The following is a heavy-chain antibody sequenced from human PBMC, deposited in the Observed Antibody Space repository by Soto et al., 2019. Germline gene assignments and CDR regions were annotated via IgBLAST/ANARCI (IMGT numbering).Heavy chain of an antibody. Sequence: GGSLRLSCAASGFTFSDYYMSWIRQAPGKGLEWVSYISSSSSYTNYADSVKGRFTISRDNAKNSLYLQMNSLRAEDTAVYYCAGEPYCSSTSCHTPLDYWGQGTLVTVSS. CDR1: GFTFSDYY. V-gene: IGHV3-11*05. CDR3: AGEPYCSSTSCHTPLDY. D-gene: IGHD2-2*02. CDR2: ISSSSSYT. J-gene: IGHJ4*02.